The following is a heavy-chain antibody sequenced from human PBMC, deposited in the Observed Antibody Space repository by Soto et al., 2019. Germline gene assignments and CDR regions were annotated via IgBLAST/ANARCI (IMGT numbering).Heavy chain of an antibody. D-gene: IGHD1-1*01. J-gene: IGHJ4*02. CDR2: IYYTGIT. V-gene: IGHV4-59*08. CDR3: ARHASRQLASFDY. Sequence: QVQLRESGPRLVKTSETQSLTCTVSGGSISNYYWSWIRQPPGKGLESIGYIYYTGITNYNPSLKSRVTISVDTFKNQFSLTLSSVTPTDTAVYYCARHASRQLASFDYWGQGALVTVSS. CDR1: GGSISNYY.